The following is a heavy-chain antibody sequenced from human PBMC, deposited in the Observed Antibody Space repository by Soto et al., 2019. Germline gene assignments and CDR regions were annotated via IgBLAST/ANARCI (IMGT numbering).Heavy chain of an antibody. J-gene: IGHJ3*02. Sequence: EVQLVESGGGLIQPGGSLRLSCAASGFAVSSNYMSWVRQAPGKGLEWVSLIYTVGTTYYADSVKGRFTISRDNSKNTLDLPMNSLRAEDTAVYYCARASKGSGYSPHAFDIWGQGTMVTVSS. CDR1: GFAVSSNY. CDR3: ARASKGSGYSPHAFDI. V-gene: IGHV3-53*01. D-gene: IGHD3-22*01. CDR2: IYTVGTT.